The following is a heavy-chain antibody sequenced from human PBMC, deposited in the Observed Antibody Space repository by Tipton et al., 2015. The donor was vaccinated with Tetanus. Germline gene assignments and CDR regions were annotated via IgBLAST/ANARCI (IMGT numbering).Heavy chain of an antibody. V-gene: IGHV3-21*01. CDR2: ISSTSSYI. CDR3: ASGSTLDY. CDR1: GFVFSSYT. Sequence: GSLRLSCAVSGFVFSSYTMNWVRQAPGKGLEWVASISSTSSYIYYADSVKGRFTISRDNAKNSVYLQMSSLRGDDTAVYYYASGSTLDYWGQGALVSVSS. D-gene: IGHD6-25*01. J-gene: IGHJ4*02.